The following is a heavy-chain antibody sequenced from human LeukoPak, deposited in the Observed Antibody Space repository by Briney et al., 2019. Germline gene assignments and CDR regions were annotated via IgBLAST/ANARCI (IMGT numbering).Heavy chain of an antibody. Sequence: SGPTLVNPTQTLTLTCTFSGFSLSTSGMWVSWIRQPPGKALEWLARIDWDDDKYYRTSLKTRLTISKDTSKNQVVLTMTNMDPVDTATYYCARTNSITGTNPFDYWGQGTLVTVSS. CDR3: ARTNSITGTNPFDY. CDR2: IDWDDDK. J-gene: IGHJ4*02. D-gene: IGHD1-7*01. CDR1: GFSLSTSGMW. V-gene: IGHV2-70*11.